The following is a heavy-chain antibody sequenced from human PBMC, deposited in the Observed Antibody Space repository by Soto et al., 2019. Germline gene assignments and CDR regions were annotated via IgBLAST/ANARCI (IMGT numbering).Heavy chain of an antibody. Sequence: QVQLVQSGAEVKKPGASVKVSCKASGYTFTSYYMHWVRQAPGQGLEWMGINNPSGTTTDYAQKFLGRVTMTRDTSTSTYYMELSSLRSEDTAVYSCARSQIASHYYNGMDVWGQGTTVTGSS. CDR3: ARSQIASHYYNGMDV. V-gene: IGHV1-46*01. CDR1: GYTFTSYY. CDR2: NNPSGTTT. J-gene: IGHJ6*02. D-gene: IGHD2-2*01.